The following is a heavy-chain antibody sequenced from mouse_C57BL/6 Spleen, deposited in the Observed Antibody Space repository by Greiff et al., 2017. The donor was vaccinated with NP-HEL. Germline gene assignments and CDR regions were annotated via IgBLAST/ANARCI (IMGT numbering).Heavy chain of an antibody. CDR2: ILPGSGST. V-gene: IGHV1-9*01. J-gene: IGHJ2*01. D-gene: IGHD1-1*01. CDR3: ARGSTVGFDY. Sequence: HVQLKESGAELMKPGSSLKLYLPCPVPPFPFSFLSFFPPLPLHGLYWIVEILPGSGSTNYNEKFKGKATFTADTSSNTAYMQLSSLTTDDSAIYSCARGSTVGFDYWGQGTTLTVSS. CDR1: VPPFPFSF.